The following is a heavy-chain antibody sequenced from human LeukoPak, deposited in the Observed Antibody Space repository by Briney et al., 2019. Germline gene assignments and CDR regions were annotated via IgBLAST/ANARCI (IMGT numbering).Heavy chain of an antibody. D-gene: IGHD5-24*01. V-gene: IGHV3-74*01. J-gene: IGHJ4*02. CDR2: IDTDGSTT. CDR1: GFTFSNSL. Sequence: GGSLRLSCAASGFTFSNSLMHWVRQVPGKGLVWVARIDTDGSTTHYADSVKGRFTISRDNAKNTLYLQMNSLRAEDTAVYYCAKDRYGYNYWGQGTLVTVSS. CDR3: AKDRYGYNY.